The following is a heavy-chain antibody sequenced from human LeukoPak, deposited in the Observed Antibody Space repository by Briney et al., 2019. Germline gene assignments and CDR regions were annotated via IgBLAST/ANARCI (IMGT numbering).Heavy chain of an antibody. CDR3: ARAEDYYDSSGSIDFDY. CDR2: ISYDGSNK. D-gene: IGHD3-22*01. Sequence: GGSLRLSCAASGFTFSSYAMHWVRQAPGKGLEWVAVISYDGSNKYYADSVKGRFTISRDNSKNTLYLQMNSLGAEDTAVYYCARAEDYYDSSGSIDFDYWGQGTLVTVSS. CDR1: GFTFSSYA. J-gene: IGHJ4*02. V-gene: IGHV3-30-3*01.